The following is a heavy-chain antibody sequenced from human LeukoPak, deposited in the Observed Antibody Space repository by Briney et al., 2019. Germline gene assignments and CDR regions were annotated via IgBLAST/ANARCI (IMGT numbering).Heavy chain of an antibody. V-gene: IGHV3-7*01. CDR1: GFTFSSYW. CDR3: ARDWELGPTLH. D-gene: IGHD1-26*01. CDR2: IKQDGSEK. Sequence: GGSLRLSCAASGFTFSSYWMSWVRQAPGKGLEWVANIKQDGSEKYYVDSVKGRFTIYRDNAKNSLYLQMNSLRAEDTAVYYCARDWELGPTLHWGQGTLVTVSS. J-gene: IGHJ4*02.